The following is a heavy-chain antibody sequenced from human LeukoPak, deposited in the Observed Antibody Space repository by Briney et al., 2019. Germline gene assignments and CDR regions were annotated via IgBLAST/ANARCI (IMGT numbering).Heavy chain of an antibody. V-gene: IGHV3-23*01. CDR2: ISGSGGST. J-gene: IGHJ4*02. CDR3: AKDATMVRGVIITVGPPSE. Sequence: HPGGSLRLSCAASGFTFSSYAMSWARQAPGKGLEWVSAISGSGGSTYYADSVKGRFTISRDNSKNTLYLQMNSLRAEDTAVYYCAKDATMVRGVIITVGPPSEWGQGTLVTVSS. D-gene: IGHD3-10*01. CDR1: GFTFSSYA.